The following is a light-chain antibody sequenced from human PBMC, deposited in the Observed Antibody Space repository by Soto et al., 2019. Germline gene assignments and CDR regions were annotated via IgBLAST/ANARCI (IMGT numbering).Light chain of an antibody. Sequence: QSVLTQPPSVSGAPGQRVTISCTGSSSNIGAGYDVHWYQQFPGSAPKLLIYADTNRPSGVPDRFSGSTSGTSASLAITGLQAEDGADYYCQSYDSSLSGWVFGGGTKLTVL. CDR2: ADT. CDR1: SSNIGAGYD. V-gene: IGLV1-40*01. CDR3: QSYDSSLSGWV. J-gene: IGLJ3*02.